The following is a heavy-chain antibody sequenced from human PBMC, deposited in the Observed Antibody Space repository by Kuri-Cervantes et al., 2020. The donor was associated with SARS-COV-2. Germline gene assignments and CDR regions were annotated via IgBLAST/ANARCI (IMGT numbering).Heavy chain of an antibody. D-gene: IGHD3-22*01. Sequence: GESLKISCAASRFTFNDYVMSWVRQSPGKGLEWVSVINGSGVGTYYAESVQGRFTISRDNSKNTLYLQMHSLRVEDTAVYYCAKLGYYYDNNGYRDIDGFDIWGQGTRVTVSS. CDR1: RFTFNDYV. V-gene: IGHV3-23*01. CDR3: AKLGYYYDNNGYRDIDGFDI. J-gene: IGHJ3*02. CDR2: INGSGVGT.